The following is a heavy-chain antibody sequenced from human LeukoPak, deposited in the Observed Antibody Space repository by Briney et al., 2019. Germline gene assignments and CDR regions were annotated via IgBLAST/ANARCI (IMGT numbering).Heavy chain of an antibody. V-gene: IGHV4-34*01. CDR2: INHSGST. Sequence: SETLSLTCAVYGGSFSGYYWSWIRQPPGKGLEGIGEINHSGSTNYNPSLKSRVTISVDTSKNQFSLKLSSVTAADTAVYYCARYSGSYQYYFDYWGQGTLVTVSS. CDR3: ARYSGSYQYYFDY. J-gene: IGHJ4*02. CDR1: GGSFSGYY. D-gene: IGHD1-26*01.